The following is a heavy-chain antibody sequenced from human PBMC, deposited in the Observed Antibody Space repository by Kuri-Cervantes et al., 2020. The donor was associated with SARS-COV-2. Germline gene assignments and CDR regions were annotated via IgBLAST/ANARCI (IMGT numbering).Heavy chain of an antibody. CDR3: ARDGSGSYLGGFDY. CDR1: GFTFSSYW. J-gene: IGHJ4*02. V-gene: IGHV3-74*01. D-gene: IGHD1-26*01. CDR2: INSDGSST. Sequence: GESLKISCAASGFTFSSYWMHWVRQAPGKGLVWVSRINSDGSSTSYADSVKGRFTISRDNSKNTLYLQMNSLRAEDTAVYYCARDGSGSYLGGFDYWGQGTLVTVSS.